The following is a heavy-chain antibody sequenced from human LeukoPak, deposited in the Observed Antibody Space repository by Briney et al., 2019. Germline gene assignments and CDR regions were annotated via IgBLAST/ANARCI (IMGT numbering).Heavy chain of an antibody. J-gene: IGHJ5*02. CDR1: GGTFSSYA. CDR2: IIPIFGRA. CDR3: AKTVSYYGSGSYVEYNWFDP. V-gene: IGHV1-69*05. Sequence: SVKVSCKSSGGTFSSYAISWVRQAPGQGLELMGGIIPIFGRANYAQKVQGKVTITTDEAKSTTYMEVGSLRSEATAVYYCAKTVSYYGSGSYVEYNWFDPWGQGTLVTVSS. D-gene: IGHD3-10*01.